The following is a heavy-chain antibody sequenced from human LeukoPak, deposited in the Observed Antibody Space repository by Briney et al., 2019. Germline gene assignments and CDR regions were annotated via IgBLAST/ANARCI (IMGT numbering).Heavy chain of an antibody. D-gene: IGHD6-13*01. V-gene: IGHV4-38-2*02. J-gene: IGHJ6*03. CDR3: ARHVGIPSSWYSDPYYYYYMDV. Sequence: SETLSLTCTVSGYSISSGYYWGWIRQPPGKGLEWIGEINHSGSTNYNPSLKSRVTISVDTSKNQFSLKLSSVTAADTAVYYCARHVGIPSSWYSDPYYYYYMDVWGKGTTVTISS. CDR1: GYSISSGYY. CDR2: INHSGST.